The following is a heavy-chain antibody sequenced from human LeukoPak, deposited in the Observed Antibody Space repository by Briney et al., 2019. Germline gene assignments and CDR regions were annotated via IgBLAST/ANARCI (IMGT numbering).Heavy chain of an antibody. CDR3: ARNTVTTPLDY. CDR2: IYYSGST. J-gene: IGHJ4*02. V-gene: IGHV4-59*08. D-gene: IGHD4-17*01. CDR1: GGSISSYY. Sequence: SETLSLTCTVSGGSISSYYWSWIRQPPGKGLEWIGYIYYSGSTNYNPSLKSRVTISVDTSKNQFSLKLSSVTAADTAVYYYARNTVTTPLDYWGQGTLVTVSS.